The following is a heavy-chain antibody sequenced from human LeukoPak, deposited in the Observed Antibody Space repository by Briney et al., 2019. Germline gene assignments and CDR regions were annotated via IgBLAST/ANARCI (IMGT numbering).Heavy chain of an antibody. J-gene: IGHJ5*02. CDR2: ISGSGGST. D-gene: IGHD4-17*01. CDR3: ARVIPHYGDSRNWFDP. V-gene: IGHV3-23*01. CDR1: GFTFSSYA. Sequence: GGSLRLSCAASGFTFSSYAMSWVRQAPGKGLEWVSAISGSGGSTYYAGSVKGRFTISRDNSKNTLYLQMNSLRAEDTAVYYCARVIPHYGDSRNWFDPWGQGALVTVSS.